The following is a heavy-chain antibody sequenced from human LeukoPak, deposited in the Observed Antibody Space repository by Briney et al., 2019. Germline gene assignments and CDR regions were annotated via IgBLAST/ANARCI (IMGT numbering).Heavy chain of an antibody. J-gene: IGHJ4*02. CDR1: GFSVSNKY. Sequence: GSLRLSCAASGFSVSNKYMSWVRQAPGKGLEWVSVIYTGGDTYYADSVRGRFTISRDNSKNTVNLQMNSLRAKDTALYYCAGGQMFTSGGFDDWGQGTLVTVSS. CDR3: AGGQMFTSGGFDD. CDR2: IYTGGDT. V-gene: IGHV3-53*01. D-gene: IGHD6-19*01.